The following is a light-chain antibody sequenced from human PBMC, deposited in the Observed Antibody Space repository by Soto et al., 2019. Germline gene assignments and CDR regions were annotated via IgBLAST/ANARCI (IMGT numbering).Light chain of an antibody. J-gene: IGLJ2*01. CDR1: SSNIGNNY. V-gene: IGLV1-51*01. Sequence: QSVLTQPPSVSASPGQTVTISCSGSSSNIGNNYVYWYQQLPGTAPKLLIYDNNKRPSGIPDRFSGSKSGTSATLGITGLQSGDEAEYYCGSWDSSMSAVVFGGGTKLTVL. CDR2: DNN. CDR3: GSWDSSMSAVV.